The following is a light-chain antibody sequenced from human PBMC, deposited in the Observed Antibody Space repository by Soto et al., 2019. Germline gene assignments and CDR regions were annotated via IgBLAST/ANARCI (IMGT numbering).Light chain of an antibody. V-gene: IGLV4-69*01. CDR3: QTWGTGIQV. J-gene: IGLJ3*02. CDR2: LNSDGSH. Sequence: QLVLNQSPSASASLGASVKLTCTLSSGHSSYAIAWHQQQPEKGPRYLMKLNSDGSHSKGDGIPDRFSGSSSGAERYLTLSSLQSEDEADYYCQTWGTGIQVFGGGTKLTVL. CDR1: SGHSSYA.